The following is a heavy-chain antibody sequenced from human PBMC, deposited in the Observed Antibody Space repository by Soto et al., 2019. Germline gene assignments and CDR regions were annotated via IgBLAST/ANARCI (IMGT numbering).Heavy chain of an antibody. CDR1: GGSISNNSYY. Sequence: SETLSLTCTVSGGSISNNSYYWGWVRQPPGKGLEWIGSVYYSGNTYYNPSLKSRVTISVDTSKNQFSLKLSSVTAADTAVFYCARHHVKSCLVAASGWAFDIWGQGTMVTVSS. D-gene: IGHD2-15*01. V-gene: IGHV4-39*01. J-gene: IGHJ3*02. CDR3: ARHHVKSCLVAASGWAFDI. CDR2: VYYSGNT.